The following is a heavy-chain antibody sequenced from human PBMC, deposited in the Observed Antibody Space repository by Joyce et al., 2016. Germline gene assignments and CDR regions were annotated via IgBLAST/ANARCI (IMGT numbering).Heavy chain of an antibody. Sequence: QVQLVQSGAEMKKPGASVKVSCRPSGYIFTASYIHWVRQAPGQGLEWMGWINPKGGDTTYAQKFQGRVTMTGDTSIGTAYMELGRRGSDDTAVYYCAKEGYCSSVTCYGNWFDPWGQGTLVTVSS. CDR3: AKEGYCSSVTCYGNWFDP. D-gene: IGHD2-2*01. CDR1: GYIFTASY. V-gene: IGHV1-2*02. J-gene: IGHJ5*02. CDR2: INPKGGDT.